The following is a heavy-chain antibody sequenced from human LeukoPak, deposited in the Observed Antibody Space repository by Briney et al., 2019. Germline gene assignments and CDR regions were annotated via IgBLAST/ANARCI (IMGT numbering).Heavy chain of an antibody. D-gene: IGHD1-26*01. CDR1: GYTFTGYY. CDR3: ARGSSGSYSYPVDY. V-gene: IGHV1-2*02. Sequence: ASVKVSCKASGYTFTGYYMHWVRQAPGQGLEWMGWINPNSGGTNYAQKFQGRVTMTRDTSISTAYMELSRLRSDDTAVYYCARGSSGSYSYPVDYWGQGTLVTVSS. J-gene: IGHJ4*02. CDR2: INPNSGGT.